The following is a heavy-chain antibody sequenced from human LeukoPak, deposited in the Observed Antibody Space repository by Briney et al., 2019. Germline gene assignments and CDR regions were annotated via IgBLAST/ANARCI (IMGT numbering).Heavy chain of an antibody. J-gene: IGHJ5*02. CDR1: GFTFSSYG. V-gene: IGHV3-30*18. Sequence: PGGSLRLSCAASGFTFSSYGMHWVRQAPGKGLEWVAVISYDGSNKYYADSVKGRFTISRDNSKNTLYLQMNSLRAEDTAVYYCAKLYYYDSSGYCPWGQGTLVTVSS. D-gene: IGHD3-22*01. CDR2: ISYDGSNK. CDR3: AKLYYYDSSGYCP.